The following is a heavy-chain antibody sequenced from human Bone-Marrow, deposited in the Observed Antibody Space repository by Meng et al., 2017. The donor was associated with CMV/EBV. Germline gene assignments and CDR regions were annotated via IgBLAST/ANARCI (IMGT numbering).Heavy chain of an antibody. CDR3: ARGRRAGQLVLPHFDY. CDR1: GYTFTSYD. CDR2: MNPNSGNT. J-gene: IGHJ4*02. V-gene: IGHV1-8*03. Sequence: ASVKVSCKASGYTFTSYDINWVRQATGQGLEWMGWMNPNSGNTGYAQKFQGRVTITRNTSISTAYMELSSLRSEDTAVYYCARGRRAGQLVLPHFDYWGQGTLVTVSS. D-gene: IGHD6-6*01.